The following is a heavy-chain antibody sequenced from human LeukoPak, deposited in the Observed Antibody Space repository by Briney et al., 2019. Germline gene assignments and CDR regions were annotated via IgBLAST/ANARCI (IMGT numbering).Heavy chain of an antibody. D-gene: IGHD3-10*01. CDR1: GFTFSSYA. Sequence: GGSLRLSCSASGFTFSSYAMHWVRQAPGKGLEYVSAISSNGGSTYYADSVKGRFTISRDNSKNTLFLQMNSLRAEDTAVYYCATYYDSGSSDAFDIWGQGTMVTVSS. V-gene: IGHV3-64*04. CDR3: ATYYDSGSSDAFDI. J-gene: IGHJ3*02. CDR2: ISSNGGST.